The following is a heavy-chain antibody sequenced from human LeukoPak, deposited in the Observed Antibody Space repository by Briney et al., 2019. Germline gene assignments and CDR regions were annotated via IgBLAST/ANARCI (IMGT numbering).Heavy chain of an antibody. V-gene: IGHV3-23*01. CDR1: GFTFSSYA. D-gene: IGHD3-22*01. CDR3: ANCYDSSGYYPLGYYGMDV. Sequence: PGGSLRLSCAASGFTFSSYAMSWVRQAPGKGLEWVSAISGSGGSTYYADSVKGRFTISRDNSKNTLYLQMNSLRAEDTAVYYCANCYDSSGYYPLGYYGMDVWGQGTTVTVSS. CDR2: ISGSGGST. J-gene: IGHJ6*02.